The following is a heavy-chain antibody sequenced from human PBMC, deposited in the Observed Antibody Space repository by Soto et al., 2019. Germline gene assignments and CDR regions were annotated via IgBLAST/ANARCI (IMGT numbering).Heavy chain of an antibody. V-gene: IGHV3-33*01. J-gene: IGHJ3*02. Sequence: QVQLVESGGGVVQPGRSLRLSCAASGFSFSTYGMYWVRQAPAGGQEWVALVWYDGSKEYYADSVKGRFTISRDNSKNTLYLQMNSLRAEDTAVYFCARTDWNYGTGVFDIWGQGTMVTVSS. CDR2: VWYDGSKE. CDR1: GFSFSTYG. D-gene: IGHD1-7*01. CDR3: ARTDWNYGTGVFDI.